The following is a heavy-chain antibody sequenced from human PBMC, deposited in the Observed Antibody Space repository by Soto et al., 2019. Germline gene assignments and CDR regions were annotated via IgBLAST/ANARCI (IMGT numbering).Heavy chain of an antibody. V-gene: IGHV1-46*01. CDR2: INPNSGST. Sequence: ASVKVSCKASGYTLTRYCIHWVRQAPGQGLEWMGIINPNSGSTSYAQKFQDRVTMTRDTSTSTVYMELSSLRSEDTAVYYCARDIVVAPTARGWFDPWGQGTLVTVSS. CDR1: GYTLTRYC. D-gene: IGHD2-2*01. CDR3: ARDIVVAPTARGWFDP. J-gene: IGHJ5*02.